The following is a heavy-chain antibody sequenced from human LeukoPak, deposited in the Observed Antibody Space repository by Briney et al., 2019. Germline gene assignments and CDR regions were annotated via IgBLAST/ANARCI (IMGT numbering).Heavy chain of an antibody. J-gene: IGHJ4*02. CDR3: ASSTSSFDY. CDR1: ARSISSSY. Sequence: SETLSLTCTVSARSISSSYWSWIRQPPGKGLEWIGYIYFSGSTNYNPSLKGRVTISVDTSKNQVSLKLSFVTAADTAVYYCASSTSSFDYWGQGILVTVSS. CDR2: IYFSGST. V-gene: IGHV4-59*01. D-gene: IGHD6-6*01.